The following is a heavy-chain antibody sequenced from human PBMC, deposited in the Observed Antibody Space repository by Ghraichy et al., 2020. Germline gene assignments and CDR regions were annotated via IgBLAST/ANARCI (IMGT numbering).Heavy chain of an antibody. D-gene: IGHD3-9*01. Sequence: SGPTLVKPTQTLTLTCTFSGFSLSTSGVGVGWIRQPPGKALEWLALIYWNDDKRYSPSLKSRLTITKDTSKNQVVLTMTNMDPVDTATYYCAHSFGPNYDILTGYYSFDYWGQGTLVTVSS. CDR3: AHSFGPNYDILTGYYSFDY. V-gene: IGHV2-5*01. CDR1: GFSLSTSGVG. J-gene: IGHJ4*02. CDR2: IYWNDDK.